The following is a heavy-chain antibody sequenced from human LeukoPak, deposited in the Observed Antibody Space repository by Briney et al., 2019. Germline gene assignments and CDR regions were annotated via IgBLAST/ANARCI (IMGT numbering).Heavy chain of an antibody. CDR3: ARRYCSSTSCYSPEDAFDI. V-gene: IGHV4-39*01. J-gene: IGHJ3*02. D-gene: IGHD2-2*01. CDR2: IYYSGST. CDR1: GGSISSSSYY. Sequence: SETLSLTCTVSGGSISSSSYYWGWIRQPPGKGLEWIGSIYYSGSTYYNPSLKSRVTISVDTSKNQFSLKLSSVTAADTPVYYCARRYCSSTSCYSPEDAFDIGGQGTMVTVSS.